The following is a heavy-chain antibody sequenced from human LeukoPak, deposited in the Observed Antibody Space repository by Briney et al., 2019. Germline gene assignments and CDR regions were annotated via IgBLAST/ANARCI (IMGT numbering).Heavy chain of an antibody. D-gene: IGHD2-21*02. CDR1: GGSIGSGYY. J-gene: IGHJ4*02. Sequence: SETLSLTCTVSGGSIGSGYYWAWIRQPPGKGLEWIGRIHYGGTTHYNPSLQSRVTISADTSKNQFALDLRSVTAADTAVYYCTRDIGDFVSDFWGQGTLVTVSS. V-gene: IGHV4-39*02. CDR3: TRDIGDFVSDF. CDR2: IHYGGTT.